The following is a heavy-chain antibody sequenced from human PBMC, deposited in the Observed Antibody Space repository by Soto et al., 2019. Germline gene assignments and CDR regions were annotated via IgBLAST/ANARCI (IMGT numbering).Heavy chain of an antibody. V-gene: IGHV4-34*01. CDR3: ARRGVFGVVMIIPRYYFDY. J-gene: IGHJ4*02. D-gene: IGHD3-3*01. Sequence: SETLSLTCAVYGGSFSGYYWSWIRQPPGKGLEWIGEINHSGSTNYNPSLKSRVTISVDTSKNQFSLKLSSVPAADTAVYYCARRGVFGVVMIIPRYYFDYWGKGTLVPVSS. CDR1: GGSFSGYY. CDR2: INHSGST.